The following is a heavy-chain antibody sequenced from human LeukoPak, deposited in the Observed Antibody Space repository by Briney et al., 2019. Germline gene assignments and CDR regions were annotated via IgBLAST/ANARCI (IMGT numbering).Heavy chain of an antibody. CDR3: ARHIQWLSSYYFDY. V-gene: IGHV4-39*01. CDR1: GDSSRSRSYC. Sequence: PSETLPLTCTVSGDSSRSRSYCWGWIRQPPGKGLEWIGSIYNSGSTYYSPSLKSRVTMSVDTSTHQFSLELSSVTAADTAVYYCARHIQWLSSYYFDYWGPGILVTVSS. D-gene: IGHD6-19*01. J-gene: IGHJ4*02. CDR2: IYNSGST.